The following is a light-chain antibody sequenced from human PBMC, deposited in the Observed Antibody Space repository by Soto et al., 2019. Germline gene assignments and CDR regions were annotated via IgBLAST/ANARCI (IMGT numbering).Light chain of an antibody. Sequence: EIVLTQSPGTLSLSPGERATLSCRASQSVSSSYLAWYQQKPGQAPRHLIYGASSRATGIPDRFSDSGSGTXXTLTXTRLEPEDFAVYYCQQYGSSPTFGGGTKVEIK. V-gene: IGKV3-20*01. CDR3: QQYGSSPT. CDR2: GAS. CDR1: QSVSSSY. J-gene: IGKJ4*01.